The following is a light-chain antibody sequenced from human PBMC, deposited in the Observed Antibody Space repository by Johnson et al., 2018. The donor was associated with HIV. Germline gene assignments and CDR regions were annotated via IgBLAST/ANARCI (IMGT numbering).Light chain of an antibody. CDR2: DNN. V-gene: IGLV1-51*01. Sequence: QSVLTQPPSVSAAPGQKVTISCSGSSSNIGNNYVSWYQQLPGRAPKLLIYDNNKRPSGIPDRFSGSKSGTSATLGITGLQTVDEADYYCGTWDSSLSAYVFGTGTKVTVL. J-gene: IGLJ1*01. CDR1: SSNIGNNY. CDR3: GTWDSSLSAYV.